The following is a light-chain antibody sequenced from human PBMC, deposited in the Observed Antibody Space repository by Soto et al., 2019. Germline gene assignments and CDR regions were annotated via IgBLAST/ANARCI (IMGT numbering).Light chain of an antibody. CDR3: HQSHRTPRT. V-gene: IGKV1-39*01. J-gene: IGKJ1*01. Sequence: DIQMTQSPSSLSASVGDAVSLTCRASRSISNYLNWYQQKPGRAPKLLISGASSLQSGVPSRFSGSGSGTDFALTISSLQPEDFATYYCHQSHRTPRTFGQGTKVDIK. CDR1: RSISNY. CDR2: GAS.